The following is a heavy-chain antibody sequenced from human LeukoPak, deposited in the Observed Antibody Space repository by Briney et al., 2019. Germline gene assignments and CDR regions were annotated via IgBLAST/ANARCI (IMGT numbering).Heavy chain of an antibody. CDR3: ARAGGVGHYDFWSGYSEHFDY. CDR1: GYTFTGYY. CDR2: INPNSGGT. V-gene: IGHV1-2*06. J-gene: IGHJ4*02. Sequence: AASVKVSCKASGYTFTGYYMHWVRQAPGQGLEWMGRINPNSGGTNYAQKFQGRVTMTRDTSISTAYMELSRLRSDDTAVYYCARAGGVGHYDFWSGYSEHFDYWGQGTLVTVSS. D-gene: IGHD3-3*01.